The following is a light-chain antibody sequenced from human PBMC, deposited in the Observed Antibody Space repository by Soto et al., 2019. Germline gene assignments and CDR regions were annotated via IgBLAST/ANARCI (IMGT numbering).Light chain of an antibody. Sequence: DIQMTQSPSSLSASVGDRVTITCRASQGISNDLAWYRQKPGKAPKLLIYAASTLQSGVPSRFSGSGSGTDFTLAISSLQPEDVGTYYCQKCNSAPFTFGPGTKVFIK. V-gene: IGKV1-27*01. J-gene: IGKJ3*01. CDR3: QKCNSAPFT. CDR1: QGISND. CDR2: AAS.